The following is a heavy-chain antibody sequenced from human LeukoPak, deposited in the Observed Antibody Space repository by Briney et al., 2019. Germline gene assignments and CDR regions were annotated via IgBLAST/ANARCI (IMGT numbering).Heavy chain of an antibody. CDR1: GGTFSSYA. V-gene: IGHV1-69*13. D-gene: IGHD3-3*01. CDR2: IIPIFGIA. Sequence: ASVKVSCKASGGTFSSYAISWVRQAPGQGLEWMGGIIPIFGIANYAQKFQGRVTITADESTSTAYMELSSLRSEDTAVYYCARSDDFLHAFDIWGQGTMVTVSS. J-gene: IGHJ3*02. CDR3: ARSDDFLHAFDI.